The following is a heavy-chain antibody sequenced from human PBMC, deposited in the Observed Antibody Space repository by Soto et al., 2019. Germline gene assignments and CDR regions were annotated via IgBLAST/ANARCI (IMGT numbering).Heavy chain of an antibody. CDR2: VYHTGRT. D-gene: IGHD3-3*01. V-gene: IGHV4-61*01. CDR3: ARDFAYFDS. J-gene: IGHJ4*02. Sequence: QVQLQETGPGLVKPSETLSLTCTVSGGSFKSGSYSWSWIRQPPGKGLEWIGYVYHTGRTSYNPSLKSRLSISMDTSKNQFSLNLDSVTAADTAVYFCARDFAYFDSWGQGNLVTVSS. CDR1: GGSFKSGSYS.